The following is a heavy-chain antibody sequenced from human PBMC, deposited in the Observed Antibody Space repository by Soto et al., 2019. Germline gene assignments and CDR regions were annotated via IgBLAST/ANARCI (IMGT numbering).Heavy chain of an antibody. V-gene: IGHV3-13*01. D-gene: IGHD5-12*01. CDR1: GFTFSTYD. CDR2: IGSAGDT. Sequence: GGSLRLSCAASGFTFSTYDMHWVRQATGKGLEWVSAIGSAGDTSYPASVKGRFTISRENAKNSLYLQMNSLRAGDTAVYYCARVVWGYSGYDYYFDYWGQGTLVTVSS. CDR3: ARVVWGYSGYDYYFDY. J-gene: IGHJ4*02.